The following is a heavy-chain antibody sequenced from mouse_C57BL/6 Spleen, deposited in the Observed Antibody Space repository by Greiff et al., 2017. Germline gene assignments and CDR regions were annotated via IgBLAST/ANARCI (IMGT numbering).Heavy chain of an antibody. CDR2: IYPGDGDT. D-gene: IGHD1-1*01. J-gene: IGHJ1*03. V-gene: IGHV1-82*01. CDR1: GYAFSSSW. Sequence: VKLMESGPELVKPGASVKISCKASGYAFSSSWMNWVKQRPGKGLEWIGRIYPGDGDTNYNGKFKGKATLTADKSSSTAYMQLSSLTSEDSAVYFCARSSSSDWYFDVWGTGTTVTVSS. CDR3: ARSSSSDWYFDV.